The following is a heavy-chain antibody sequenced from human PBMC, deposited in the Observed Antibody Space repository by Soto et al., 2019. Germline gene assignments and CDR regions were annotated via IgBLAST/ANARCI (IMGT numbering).Heavy chain of an antibody. D-gene: IGHD6-13*01. J-gene: IGHJ6*02. CDR3: ARDPSYSSSWFAYYYYYGMDV. CDR1: GFTFSSYS. V-gene: IGHV3-48*02. CDR2: ISSSSSTI. Sequence: EVQLVESGGGLVQPGGSLRLSCAASGFTFSSYSMNWVRQAPGKGLEWVSYISSSSSTIYYADSVKGRFTISRDNAKNSLNLQMNSLRDEDTAVYYCARDPSYSSSWFAYYYYYGMDVWGQGTTVTVSS.